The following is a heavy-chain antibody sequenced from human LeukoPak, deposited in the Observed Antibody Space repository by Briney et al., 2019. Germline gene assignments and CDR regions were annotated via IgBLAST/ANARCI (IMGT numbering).Heavy chain of an antibody. CDR2: IDDSGST. J-gene: IGHJ3*02. V-gene: IGHV4-59*11. Sequence: SETLSLTCTVSGGTFGRHYWSWIRQTPGKGLEWIAYIDDSGSTNYNPSLKSRLTISVDASKNQVSLKLSSVTAADTAVYYCARDRRRERLHAFDMWGQGTRVTVSS. D-gene: IGHD1-26*01. CDR1: GGTFGRHY. CDR3: ARDRRRERLHAFDM.